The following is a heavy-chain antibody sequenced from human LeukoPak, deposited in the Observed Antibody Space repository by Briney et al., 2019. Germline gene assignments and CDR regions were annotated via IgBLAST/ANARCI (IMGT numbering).Heavy chain of an antibody. CDR3: AREIRSYAYYFDY. J-gene: IGHJ4*02. V-gene: IGHV3-30*02. Sequence: VGSLRLSCAASGFTFSGFGMHWVRQAPGKGLEWVAYIHTDQTIQYYADSVKGRFTISRDNSKNTLYLQMNSLRAEDTAVYYCAREIRSYAYYFDYWGQGTLVTVSS. CDR1: GFTFSGFG. CDR2: IHTDQTIQ. D-gene: IGHD3-16*01.